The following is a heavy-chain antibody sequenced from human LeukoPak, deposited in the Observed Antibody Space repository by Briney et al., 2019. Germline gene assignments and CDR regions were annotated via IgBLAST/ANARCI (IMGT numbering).Heavy chain of an antibody. CDR2: IYYSGST. J-gene: IGHJ4*02. Sequence: KPSETLSLTCTVSGGSISSSSYYWGWIRQPPGKGLEWIGSIYYSGSTYYNPSLKSRVTISVGTSKNQFSLKLSSVTAADTAVYYCAGIAVAGSLDDYWGQGTLVTVSS. D-gene: IGHD6-19*01. CDR1: GGSISSSSYY. CDR3: AGIAVAGSLDDY. V-gene: IGHV4-39*01.